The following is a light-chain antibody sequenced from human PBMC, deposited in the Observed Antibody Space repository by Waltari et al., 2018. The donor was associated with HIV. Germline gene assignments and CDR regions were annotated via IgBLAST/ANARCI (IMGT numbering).Light chain of an antibody. CDR1: SSNIGSNT. CDR3: AAWDDSLRGV. Sequence: QSVLTQPPSASGTPGQRVTISCSGSSSNIGSNTVNWYQQLPGTAPKLLIYSNNQRPSWIPDRFSGSKSGTSASLAISGLQSEDEADYYCAAWDDSLRGVFGGGTKLTVL. J-gene: IGLJ2*01. V-gene: IGLV1-44*01. CDR2: SNN.